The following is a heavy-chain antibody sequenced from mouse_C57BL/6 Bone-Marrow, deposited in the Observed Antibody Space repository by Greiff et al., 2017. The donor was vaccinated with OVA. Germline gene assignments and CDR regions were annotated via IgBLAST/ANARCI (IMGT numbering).Heavy chain of an antibody. J-gene: IGHJ4*01. V-gene: IGHV5-17*01. CDR1: GFTFSDYG. CDR2: ISSGSSTI. CDR3: ARGTTVVAYYAMDY. Sequence: EVQVVESGGGLVKPGGSLKLSCAASGFTFSDYGMHWVRQAPEKGLEWVAYISSGSSTIYYADTVKGRFTISRDNAKNTLFLQMTSLRSEDTAMYYCARGTTVVAYYAMDYWGQGTSVTVSS. D-gene: IGHD1-1*01.